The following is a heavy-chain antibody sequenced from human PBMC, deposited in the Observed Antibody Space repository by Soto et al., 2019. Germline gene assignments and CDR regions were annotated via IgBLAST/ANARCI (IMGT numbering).Heavy chain of an antibody. J-gene: IGHJ6*02. CDR1: GYTFTGYY. Sequence: QVQLVQSGAEVKKPGASVKVSCKASGYTFTGYYMHWVRQAPGQGLEWMGWINPNSGGTNYAQKFQGWVTMTRDTSISTDYMELSRLRSDDTAVYYCARTSTVTTFDYYYGMDVWGQGTTVTVSS. D-gene: IGHD4-17*01. CDR2: INPNSGGT. V-gene: IGHV1-2*04. CDR3: ARTSTVTTFDYYYGMDV.